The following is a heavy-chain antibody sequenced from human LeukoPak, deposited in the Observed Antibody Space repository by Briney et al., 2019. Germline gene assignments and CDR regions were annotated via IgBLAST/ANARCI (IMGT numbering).Heavy chain of an antibody. V-gene: IGHV3-66*01. CDR2: IYSGGST. D-gene: IGHD6-19*01. CDR1: GFTVSSNY. J-gene: IGHJ4*02. CDR3: ARDVGIAVAGLFDY. Sequence: GGSLRLSCAASGFTVSSNYMSWVRQAPGKGLEWVSVIYSGGSTYYADSVKGRFTISRDNSKNTLYLQMNSLRAEDTAVYYCARDVGIAVAGLFDYWGQGTLVTVSS.